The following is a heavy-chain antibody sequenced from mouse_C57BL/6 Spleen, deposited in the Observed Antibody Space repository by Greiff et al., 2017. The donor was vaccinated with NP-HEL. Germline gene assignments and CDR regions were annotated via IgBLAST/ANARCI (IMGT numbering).Heavy chain of an antibody. Sequence: QVQLKESGAELVRPGTSVKVSCKASGYAFTNYLIEWVKQRPGQGLEWIGVINPGSGGTNYNEKFKGKATLTADKSSSTAYMQLSSLTSEDSAVYFCARGQIYYGSSYEGYFDYWGQGTTLTVSS. CDR3: ARGQIYYGSSYEGYFDY. V-gene: IGHV1-54*01. CDR1: GYAFTNYL. CDR2: INPGSGGT. J-gene: IGHJ2*01. D-gene: IGHD1-1*01.